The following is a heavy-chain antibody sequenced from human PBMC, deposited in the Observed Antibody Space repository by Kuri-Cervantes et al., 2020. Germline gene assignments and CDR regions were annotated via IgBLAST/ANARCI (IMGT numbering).Heavy chain of an antibody. D-gene: IGHD4-17*01. Sequence: ASVKVSCKASGYTFTSYYMHWVRQAPGQGLKWMGIINPSGGSTSYAQKFQGRVTMTRDTSTSTVYMELSSLRSEDTAVYYCARGTTVTTRSLYYYYGMDVWGQGTTVTVSS. CDR2: INPSGGST. V-gene: IGHV1-46*01. CDR3: ARGTTVTTRSLYYYYGMDV. CDR1: GYTFTSYY. J-gene: IGHJ6*02.